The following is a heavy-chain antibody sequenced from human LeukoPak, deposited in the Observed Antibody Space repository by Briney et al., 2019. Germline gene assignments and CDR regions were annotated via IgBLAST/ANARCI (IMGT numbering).Heavy chain of an antibody. J-gene: IGHJ4*02. V-gene: IGHV4-38-2*02. CDR2: IYHSGST. CDR1: GYSITSGYN. D-gene: IGHD2-2*02. Sequence: PSETLSLTCTVSGYSITSGYNWAWIRQPPGKVLEWIGSIYHSGSTYYNPSLKSRVTISVDTSKNQFSLKLSSVTAADTAVYYCVRYCSSTTCYTRAVDYWGQGTLVTVSS. CDR3: VRYCSSTTCYTRAVDY.